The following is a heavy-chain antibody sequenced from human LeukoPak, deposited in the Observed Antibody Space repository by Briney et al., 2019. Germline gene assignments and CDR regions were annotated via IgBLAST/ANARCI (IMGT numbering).Heavy chain of an antibody. J-gene: IGHJ4*02. V-gene: IGHV4-59*01. D-gene: IGHD3-3*01. Sequence: SETLSLTCTVSGGSISSYYWSWVRQPPGKGLEWIGNIYYSGSTNYNPSLKSRVTISVDTSKNQFSLKLSSVTAADTAVYYCARHEYDFWSGYYAFDYWGQGTLATVSS. CDR3: ARHEYDFWSGYYAFDY. CDR2: IYYSGST. CDR1: GGSISSYY.